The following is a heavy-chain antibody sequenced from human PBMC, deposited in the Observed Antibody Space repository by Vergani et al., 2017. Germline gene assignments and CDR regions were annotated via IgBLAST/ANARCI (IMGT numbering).Heavy chain of an antibody. CDR2: MNPNSGNT. V-gene: IGHV1-8*02. CDR3: AGGFYYDSSGYRHYYGMDV. Sequence: QVQLVQSGAEVKKPGASVKVSCKASGYTFTSYGISWVRQAPGQGLEWMGWMNPNSGNTGYAQKFQGRVTMTRNTSISTAYMELSSLRSEDTAVYYCAGGFYYDSSGYRHYYGMDVWGQGTTVTVSS. J-gene: IGHJ6*02. CDR1: GYTFTSYG. D-gene: IGHD3-22*01.